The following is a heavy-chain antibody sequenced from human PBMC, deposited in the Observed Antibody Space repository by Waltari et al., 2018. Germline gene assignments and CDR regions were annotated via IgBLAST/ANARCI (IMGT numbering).Heavy chain of an antibody. J-gene: IGHJ4*02. D-gene: IGHD3-10*01. CDR1: GYSLSSGSY. Sequence: QVQLQESGPGLVKPSETLSLTCTVSGYSLSSGSYWGWIRQPPGKGLEWIGSIYHSGSTYYNPSLKSRVTISVDTSKNQFSLKLSSVTAADTAVYYCARDEGTMDGSVLGDWGQGTLVTVSS. CDR2: IYHSGST. CDR3: ARDEGTMDGSVLGD. V-gene: IGHV4-38-2*02.